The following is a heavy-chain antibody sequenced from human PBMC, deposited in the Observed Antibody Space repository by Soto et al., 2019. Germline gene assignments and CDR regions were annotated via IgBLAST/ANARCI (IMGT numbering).Heavy chain of an antibody. Sequence: QVQLVQYGAEVKKPGASVKVSCKASGYTYSSYDINWVRQATGQGLEWMGWMNPNSGNTGYTQKFQGRVTMTRNTSISTAFMELSSLKSEDTAVYYCARERSGTPDYWGQGTLVTVSS. CDR3: ARERSGTPDY. D-gene: IGHD1-1*01. J-gene: IGHJ4*02. CDR1: GYTYSSYD. CDR2: MNPNSGNT. V-gene: IGHV1-8*01.